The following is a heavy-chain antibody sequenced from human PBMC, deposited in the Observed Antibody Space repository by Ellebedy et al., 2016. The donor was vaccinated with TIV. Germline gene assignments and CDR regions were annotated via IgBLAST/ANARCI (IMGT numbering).Heavy chain of an antibody. J-gene: IGHJ4*02. CDR1: GGSVSSGSYY. D-gene: IGHD6-19*01. V-gene: IGHV4-61*01. Sequence: SETLSLTXTVSGGSVSSGSYYWSWIRQPPGKGLEWIGYIYYSGSTNYNPSLKSRVTISVDTSKNQFSLKLSSVTAADTAVYYCARGFGYSSGWSFDYWGQGTLVTVSS. CDR2: IYYSGST. CDR3: ARGFGYSSGWSFDY.